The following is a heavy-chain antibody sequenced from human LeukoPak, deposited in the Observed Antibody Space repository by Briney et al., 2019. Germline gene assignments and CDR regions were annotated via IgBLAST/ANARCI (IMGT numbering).Heavy chain of an antibody. V-gene: IGHV4-34*01. Sequence: PSETLSLTCAVYGGSFSGYYWSWIRQPPGKGLEWIGEINHSGSTNYNPSLKSRVTISVDTSKNQFSLKLSSVTAADTAVYYCASGTAVAGSRADYWGQGALVTVSS. D-gene: IGHD6-19*01. CDR3: ASGTAVAGSRADY. J-gene: IGHJ4*02. CDR1: GGSFSGYY. CDR2: INHSGST.